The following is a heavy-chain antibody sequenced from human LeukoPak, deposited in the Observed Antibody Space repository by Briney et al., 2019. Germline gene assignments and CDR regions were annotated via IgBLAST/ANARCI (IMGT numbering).Heavy chain of an antibody. V-gene: IGHV3-11*01. Sequence: GGSLRLSCAASGFTFSDYYMSWIRQAPGKGLEWVSYISSSGSTIYYADSVKGRFTISGDNAKNSLYLQMNSLRAEDTAVYYCARRLTMVRGVIITDYYGMDVWGQGTTVTVSS. CDR3: ARRLTMVRGVIITDYYGMDV. CDR1: GFTFSDYY. J-gene: IGHJ6*02. D-gene: IGHD3-10*01. CDR2: ISSSGSTI.